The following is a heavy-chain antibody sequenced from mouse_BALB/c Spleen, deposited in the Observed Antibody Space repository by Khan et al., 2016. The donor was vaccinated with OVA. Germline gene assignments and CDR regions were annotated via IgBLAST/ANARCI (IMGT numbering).Heavy chain of an antibody. Sequence: QVQLQQSGAELARPGASVKMSCKASGYTFSSYTMHWVKQRPGQGLEWIGYITPRSGFTNYNQKFIDKATLTADKSSSTAYMQLNSLTSEDSAVYYCARRTSLYTMGHWGQGTSVTVSS. CDR1: GYTFSSYT. CDR3: ARRTSLYTMGH. J-gene: IGHJ4*01. CDR2: ITPRSGFT. V-gene: IGHV1-4*01.